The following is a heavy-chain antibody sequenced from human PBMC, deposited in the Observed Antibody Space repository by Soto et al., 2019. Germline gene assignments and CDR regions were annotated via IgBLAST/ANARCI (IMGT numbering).Heavy chain of an antibody. CDR3: AKYDIRGYYKGIDC. V-gene: IGHV3-23*01. CDR2: ITESGGIT. Sequence: GGSLRLSCGASGFILSSYAMTWVRQAPGKGLEWVSVITESGGITHYADSVKDRFTISRDNSKSILYLQMNSLRVEDTAVYYCAKYDIRGYYKGIDCRGQGTQVTVSS. D-gene: IGHD3-3*01. J-gene: IGHJ4*02. CDR1: GFILSSYA.